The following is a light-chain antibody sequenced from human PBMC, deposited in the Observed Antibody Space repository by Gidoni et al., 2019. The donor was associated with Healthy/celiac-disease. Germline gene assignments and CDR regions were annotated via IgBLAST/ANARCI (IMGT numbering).Light chain of an antibody. CDR2: EVS. J-gene: IGLJ3*02. CDR1: SSDVGGYNY. Sequence: QSALTQPASVSGSPGQSLTISCTGTSSDVGGYNYVSWYQQHPGKAPKLMIYEVSNRPSGVSNRCSGSKTGNTAALTISGLQAEDEADYYCSSYTSSSTLDWVFGGGTKLTVL. V-gene: IGLV2-14*01. CDR3: SSYTSSSTLDWV.